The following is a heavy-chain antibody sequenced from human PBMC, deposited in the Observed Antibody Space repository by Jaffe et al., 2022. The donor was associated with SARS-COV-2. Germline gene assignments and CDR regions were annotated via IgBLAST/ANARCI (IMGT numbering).Heavy chain of an antibody. CDR3: ARAGFCAGVTCRQGFGVDY. CDR1: RYSISSGYF. V-gene: IGHV4-38-2*02. J-gene: IGHJ4*02. D-gene: IGHD2-21*01. CDR2: IFLGENT. Sequence: QMHLQESGPGLVKPSETLSLTCTVSRYSISSGYFWGWIRQSPGKGLEWIGSIGNIFLGENTYYNPSLKSRVTISADTSKNQISLNLRSMTAADTAVYYCARAGFCAGVTCRQGFGVDYWGRGTLVTVSS.